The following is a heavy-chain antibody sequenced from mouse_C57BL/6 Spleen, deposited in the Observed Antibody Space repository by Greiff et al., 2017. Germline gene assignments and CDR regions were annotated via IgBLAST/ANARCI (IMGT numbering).Heavy chain of an antibody. CDR1: GYTFTDYY. CDR3: ARGGPTVPWYFDV. Sequence: VKLVESGAELVRPGASVKLSCKASGYTFTDYYINWVKQRPGQGLEWIARIYPGSGNTYYNEKFKGKATLTAEKSSSTAYMQLSSLTSEDSAVYFCARGGPTVPWYFDVWGTGTTVTVSS. J-gene: IGHJ1*03. V-gene: IGHV1-76*01. CDR2: IYPGSGNT. D-gene: IGHD1-1*01.